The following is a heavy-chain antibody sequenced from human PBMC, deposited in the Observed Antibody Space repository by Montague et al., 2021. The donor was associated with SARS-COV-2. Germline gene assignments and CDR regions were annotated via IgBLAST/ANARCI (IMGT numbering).Heavy chain of an antibody. V-gene: IGHV4-4*07. Sequence: SETLSLTCTVSGSISGYCWTWIRQSAGKGLEWIGRISSSGGIDYYASLKSRVTMSLDTSKIQLSLKLSSVTAADTAVYYCARQYIGYNRRFDYWGQGALVTVSP. CDR1: GSISGYC. CDR3: ARQYIGYNRRFDY. CDR2: ISSSGGI. D-gene: IGHD5-24*01. J-gene: IGHJ4*02.